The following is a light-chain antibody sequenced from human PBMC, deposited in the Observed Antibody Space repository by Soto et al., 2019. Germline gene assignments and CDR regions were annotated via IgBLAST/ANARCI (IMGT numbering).Light chain of an antibody. CDR1: QIIDTW. V-gene: IGKV1-5*03. J-gene: IGKJ1*01. CDR3: QQYKSSWT. Sequence: DIQMTQSPSTLSASVGDRVIITCRASQIIDTWLAWYQQRPGKAPKVLISKVSNLESGVAARFRGSGSGTEFTLTISGLQPDDFATYYCQQYKSSWTFGQGTKVDIK. CDR2: KVS.